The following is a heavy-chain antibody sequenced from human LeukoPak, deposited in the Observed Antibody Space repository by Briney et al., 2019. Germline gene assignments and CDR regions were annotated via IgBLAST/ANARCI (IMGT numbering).Heavy chain of an antibody. CDR3: ARSAAYYNEADI. V-gene: IGHV1-46*01. Sequence: EASVKVSCKRSGYTFTSYYIHWVRQAPGHGLEWMGIINPSGGSTTYAQKFQGRLTMTSATSTSTVYMELSSLRSEDTAVYYCARSAAYYNEADIWGQGTMVTVSS. J-gene: IGHJ3*02. D-gene: IGHD3-9*01. CDR2: INPSGGST. CDR1: GYTFTSYY.